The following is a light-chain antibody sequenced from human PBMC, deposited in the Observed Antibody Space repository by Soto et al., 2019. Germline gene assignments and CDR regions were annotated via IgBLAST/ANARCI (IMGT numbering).Light chain of an antibody. Sequence: VMTQSPATLSVSPGERATLSCRASQSVSSNLAWYQQKPGQAPRLLIYDASTRATGVPARFSGSGSGTEFTLTISSLQSEDFAVYYCQQYDKWPPWTFGQGTKVELK. CDR1: QSVSSN. CDR2: DAS. J-gene: IGKJ1*01. CDR3: QQYDKWPPWT. V-gene: IGKV3D-15*01.